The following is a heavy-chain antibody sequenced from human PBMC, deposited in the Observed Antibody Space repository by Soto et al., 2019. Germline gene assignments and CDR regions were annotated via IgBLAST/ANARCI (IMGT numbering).Heavy chain of an antibody. CDR2: IRSKAYNYAT. D-gene: IGHD1-26*01. V-gene: IGHV3-73*01. CDR3: AVGVKGDFDY. J-gene: IGHJ4*02. CDR1: VFTFIGSA. Sequence: GWSLRLACASSVFTFIGSAIHWVRQASGKGPEWVGRIRSKAYNYATPYAASVRGRFTISRDDSKNTAYLQMNSLKTEDTAVYYCAVGVKGDFDYWGQGTLVTVSS.